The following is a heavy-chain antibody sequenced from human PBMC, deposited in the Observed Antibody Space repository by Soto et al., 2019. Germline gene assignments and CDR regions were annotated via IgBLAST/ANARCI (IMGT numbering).Heavy chain of an antibody. CDR2: LVVGSGNT. CDR1: GFMFTSSA. CDR3: AAVPVLRFLEWLSAYFDY. J-gene: IGHJ4*02. Sequence: ASVKVSCKTSGFMFTSSAVQWVRQARGQRLEWIGWLVVGSGNTHYAQHFQERVTLTRDMSTGTAYMELSSLRSEDTAVYYCAAVPVLRFLEWLSAYFDYWGQGTLVTVSS. V-gene: IGHV1-58*01. D-gene: IGHD3-3*01.